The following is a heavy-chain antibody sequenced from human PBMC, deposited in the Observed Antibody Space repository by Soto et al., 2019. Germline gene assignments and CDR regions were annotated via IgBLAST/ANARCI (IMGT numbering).Heavy chain of an antibody. D-gene: IGHD3-16*01. V-gene: IGHV3-21*01. CDR3: ARDMNANYYYYGMDV. Sequence: GGSLRLSCAASGFTFSSYSMNWVRQAPGKGLEWVSSISSSSSYIYYADSVKGRFTISRDNAKNSLYLQMNSLRAEDTAVYYCARDMNANYYYYGMDVCGQGTTVTVSS. CDR1: GFTFSSYS. CDR2: ISSSSSYI. J-gene: IGHJ6*02.